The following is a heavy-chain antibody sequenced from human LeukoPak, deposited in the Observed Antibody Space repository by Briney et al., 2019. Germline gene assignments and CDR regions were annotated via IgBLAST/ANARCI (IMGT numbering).Heavy chain of an antibody. J-gene: IGHJ6*03. CDR1: GGSISSGNYY. CDR3: ARHLRVIGVVNYYYMDV. CDR2: IFHSGST. D-gene: IGHD3-3*01. V-gene: IGHV4-30-2*01. Sequence: PSETLSLTCTVSGGSISSGNYYWSWIRQPPGKGLEWIGYIFHSGSTYYNPSLKSRVTISVDTSKNQFSLKLSSVTAADTAVYYCARHLRVIGVVNYYYMDVWGKGTTVTVSS.